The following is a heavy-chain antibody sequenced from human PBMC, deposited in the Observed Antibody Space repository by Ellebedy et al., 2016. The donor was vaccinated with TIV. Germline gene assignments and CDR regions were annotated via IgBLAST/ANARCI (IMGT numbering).Heavy chain of an antibody. CDR1: GFTFSSYA. D-gene: IGHD4-17*01. CDR3: ANAPGDYFDY. CDR2: IRGSGGST. Sequence: PGGSLRLSCAASGFTFSSYAMSWVRQAPGKGLEWVSTIRGSGGSTYYEDSVKGRFTISRDNSKKMLYLQMNSLRDEDTAVYYCANAPGDYFDYWGQGTLVTVSS. J-gene: IGHJ4*02. V-gene: IGHV3-23*01.